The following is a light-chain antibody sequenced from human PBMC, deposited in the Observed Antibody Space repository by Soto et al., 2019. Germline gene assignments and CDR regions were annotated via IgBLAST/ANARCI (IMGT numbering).Light chain of an antibody. CDR1: SSDVGGY. V-gene: IGLV2-14*01. Sequence: QSALTQPASVSGSPGQSITISCTGTSSDVGGYRYQQHPGKAPKLMIYEVSNRPSGDSDRFSGSRSGNTASLTISGLQVEDEADYYCSSYTSSSTLKVVFGTGTKVTVL. CDR3: SSYTSSSTLKVV. J-gene: IGLJ1*01. CDR2: EVS.